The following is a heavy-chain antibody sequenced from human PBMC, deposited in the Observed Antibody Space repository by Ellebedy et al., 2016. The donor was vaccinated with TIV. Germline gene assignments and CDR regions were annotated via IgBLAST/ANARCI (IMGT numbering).Heavy chain of an antibody. CDR3: ARAGSSGWEAYFDL. V-gene: IGHV3-74*01. D-gene: IGHD6-19*01. Sequence: PGGSLRLSCAASGFTFTQYWLHWVRQAPGKGPVWVSRINSDGSSTTYADSVKGRVTISRDNAKNTLYLQMNSLRAEDTAVYYCARAGSSGWEAYFDLWGRGTLVTVSS. CDR2: INSDGSST. CDR1: GFTFTQYW. J-gene: IGHJ2*01.